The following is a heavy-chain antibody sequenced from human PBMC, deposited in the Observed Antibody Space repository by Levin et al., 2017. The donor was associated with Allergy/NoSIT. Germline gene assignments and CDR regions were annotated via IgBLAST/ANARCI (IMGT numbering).Heavy chain of an antibody. CDR3: VRQDGSGTYYFDY. V-gene: IGHV5-51*01. Sequence: KVSCKGSGYSFTYYWIGWVRQMPGKGPEWMGIIYPVDSDTRYSPSFQGQVTISVDKSISTAYLQWSSLKASDTAMYYCVRQDGSGTYYFDYWGQGTLVTVSS. D-gene: IGHD3-10*01. CDR2: IYPVDSDT. CDR1: GYSFTYYW. J-gene: IGHJ4*02.